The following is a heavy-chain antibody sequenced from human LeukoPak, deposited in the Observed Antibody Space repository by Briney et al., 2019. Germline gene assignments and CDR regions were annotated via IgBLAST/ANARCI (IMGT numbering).Heavy chain of an antibody. V-gene: IGHV3-7*04. J-gene: IGHJ6*02. Sequence: XAPXXXLEWVASINHNGNVNYYVDSVKGRFTISRHNAKNSLYLQMSNLRAEDTAVYFCARGGGLDVWGQGATVTVSS. CDR2: INHNGNVN. CDR3: ARGGGLDV.